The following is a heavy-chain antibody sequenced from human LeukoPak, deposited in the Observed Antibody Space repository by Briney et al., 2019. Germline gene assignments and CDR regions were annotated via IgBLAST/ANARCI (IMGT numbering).Heavy chain of an antibody. CDR2: ISGSGGST. V-gene: IGHV3-23*01. Sequence: GGSLRLSCAASGFTLSSYAMSWVRQAPGKGLEWVSAISGSGGSTYYADSVKGRFTISRDNSKNTLYLQMNSLRAEDTAVYYCAKDVFFTYYYDSSGYTPGSMDVWGQGTTVTVSS. CDR3: AKDVFFTYYYDSSGYTPGSMDV. CDR1: GFTLSSYA. D-gene: IGHD3-22*01. J-gene: IGHJ6*02.